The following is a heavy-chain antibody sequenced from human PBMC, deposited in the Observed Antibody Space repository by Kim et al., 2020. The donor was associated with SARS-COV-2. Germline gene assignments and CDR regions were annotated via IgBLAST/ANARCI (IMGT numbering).Heavy chain of an antibody. Sequence: SETLSLTCAVYGGSFSGFHWSWIRQPPGKGLEWIGEINHSGSTNYNPSLKSRVTISVDTSKSQFSLKLNFVTAADTAVDYCARGRAGVVPSPILGIGPHYDYYAMDVWGRGTTVTVSS. CDR3: ARGRAGVVPSPILGIGPHYDYYAMDV. CDR2: INHSGST. D-gene: IGHD2-2*02. CDR1: GGSFSGFH. J-gene: IGHJ6*02. V-gene: IGHV4-34*01.